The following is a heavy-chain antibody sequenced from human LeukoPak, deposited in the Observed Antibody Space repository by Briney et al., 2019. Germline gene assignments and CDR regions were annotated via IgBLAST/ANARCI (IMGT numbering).Heavy chain of an antibody. J-gene: IGHJ3*01. CDR3: ARGPAGLRSPFIT. V-gene: IGHV4-39*07. D-gene: IGHD3-22*01. CDR1: GASINIYTYY. CDR2: VSYSRGP. Sequence: SETLSLTCTISGASINIYTYYWGWIRQPPGKGLEWIGSVSYSRGPYYNSSLTRRATISVDTPRNQFSLKLTSWPAADSSVYYCARGPAGLRSPFITGGQGTTVTVSS.